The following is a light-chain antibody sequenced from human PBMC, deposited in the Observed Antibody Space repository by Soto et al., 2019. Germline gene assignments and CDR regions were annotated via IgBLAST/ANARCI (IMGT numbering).Light chain of an antibody. Sequence: SYDLTQTPSVSVAPGQTARITCGGNNIGSKSVNWYQQKPGQAPVLVVDDDSDRPSGIPERFSGSNSGNTATLTISRVEAGDEADYFCHVWDSSSEHVFGTGNKVTVL. CDR2: DDS. V-gene: IGLV3-21*02. CDR1: NIGSKS. CDR3: HVWDSSSEHV. J-gene: IGLJ1*01.